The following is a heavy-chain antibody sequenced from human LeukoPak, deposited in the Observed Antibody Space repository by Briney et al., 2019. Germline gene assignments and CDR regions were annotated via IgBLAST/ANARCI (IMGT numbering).Heavy chain of an antibody. CDR2: ISGSRSLI. CDR3: ARQFRAKYNPLDH. J-gene: IGHJ4*02. Sequence: GGSLRLSCEASGFTFRDYGMNWVRQAPGKGLEWISFISGSRSLIYYADSVRGRFTISRDNAKNSLFLQMTSLTTEDTGVFYCARQFRAKYNPLDHWGQGILVTVSS. CDR1: GFTFRDYG. V-gene: IGHV3-48*04. D-gene: IGHD1-1*01.